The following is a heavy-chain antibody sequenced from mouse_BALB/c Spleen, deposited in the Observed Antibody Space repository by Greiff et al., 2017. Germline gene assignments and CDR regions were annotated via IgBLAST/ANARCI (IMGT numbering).Heavy chain of an antibody. CDR1: GYTFTSYW. D-gene: IGHD1-1*01. CDR3: ARYYYGRGLYYAMDY. CDR2: INPSTGYT. Sequence: VQLQQSGAELAKPGASVKMSCKASGYTFTSYWMHWVKQRPGQGLEWIGYINPSTGYTEYNQKFKDKATLTADKSSSPAYMQLSSLTSEDSAVYYCARYYYGRGLYYAMDYWGQGTSVTVSS. J-gene: IGHJ4*01. V-gene: IGHV1-7*01.